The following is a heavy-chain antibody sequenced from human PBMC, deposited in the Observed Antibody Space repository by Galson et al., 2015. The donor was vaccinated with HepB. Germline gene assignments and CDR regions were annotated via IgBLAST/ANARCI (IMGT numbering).Heavy chain of an antibody. V-gene: IGHV1-2*02. CDR2: INPNSGGT. D-gene: IGHD3-22*01. CDR1: GYTFTGYY. CDR3: SPSSHYYDTSGGMDV. Sequence: SVKVSCKASGYTFTGYYMHWVRQAPGQGLEWMGWINPNSGGTNYAQKFQGRVTMTRDTSISTAYMELSRLRSDDTAVYYCSPSSHYYDTSGGMDVWGKGTTVTVSS. J-gene: IGHJ6*04.